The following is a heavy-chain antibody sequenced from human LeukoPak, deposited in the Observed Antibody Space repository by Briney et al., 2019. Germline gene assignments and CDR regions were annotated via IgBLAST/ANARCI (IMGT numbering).Heavy chain of an antibody. D-gene: IGHD3-10*01. CDR2: IYTSGST. Sequence: SETLSLTCTVSGASISSGSYYWSWIRQPAGKGLEWIGRIYTSGSTNYNPSLKSRVTMSVDTSKNQFSLKLSSVTAADTAVYYCARTRGLGYYYYMDVWGKGTTVTISS. J-gene: IGHJ6*03. V-gene: IGHV4-61*02. CDR3: ARTRGLGYYYYMDV. CDR1: GASISSGSYY.